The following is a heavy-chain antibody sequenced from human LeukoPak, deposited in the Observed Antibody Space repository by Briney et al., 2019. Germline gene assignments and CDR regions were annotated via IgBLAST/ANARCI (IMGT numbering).Heavy chain of an antibody. J-gene: IGHJ4*02. CDR1: GFTFSSYW. CDR2: INSDGSTT. D-gene: IGHD2-2*01. Sequence: GGSLRLSCAASGFTFSSYWMHWVRQAPGKGLVWVSRINSDGSTTSHADSVKGRFTISRDNAKNTLYLQMNSLKTEDTAVYYCTTDDGMMAGIVVVRPLDYWGQGTLVTVSS. CDR3: TTDDGMMAGIVVVRPLDY. V-gene: IGHV3-74*01.